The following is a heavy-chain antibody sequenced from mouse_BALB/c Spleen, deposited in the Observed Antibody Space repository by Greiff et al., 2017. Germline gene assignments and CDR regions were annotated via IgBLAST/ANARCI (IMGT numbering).Heavy chain of an antibody. D-gene: IGHD1-3*01. CDR2: ISDGGSYT. Sequence: EVMLVESGGGLVKPGGSLKLSCAASGFTFSDYYMYWVRQTPEKRLECVATISDGGSYTYYPDSVKGRFTISRDNAKNNLYLQMSSLKSEDTAMYYCARDKGFAYWGQGTLVTVSA. J-gene: IGHJ3*01. CDR1: GFTFSDYY. V-gene: IGHV5-4*02. CDR3: ARDKGFAY.